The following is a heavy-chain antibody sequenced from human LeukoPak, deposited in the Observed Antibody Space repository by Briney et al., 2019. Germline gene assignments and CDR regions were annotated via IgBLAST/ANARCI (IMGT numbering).Heavy chain of an antibody. V-gene: IGHV4-39*01. CDR1: GASIRGGTYY. CDR2: ISYSGGT. J-gene: IGHJ4*02. CDR3: ARRYDWNYVYFDY. Sequence: PSETLSLTCAVSGASIRGGTYYWAWIRQPPGKGLEWIGSISYSGGTYYNPSLKSRVTISRDTSENQFSLKLRSVTAADTAVYYCARRYDWNYVYFDYWGQGTLVTVSS. D-gene: IGHD1-7*01.